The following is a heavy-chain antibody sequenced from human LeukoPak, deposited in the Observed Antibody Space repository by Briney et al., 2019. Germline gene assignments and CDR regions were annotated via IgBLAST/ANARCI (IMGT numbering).Heavy chain of an antibody. CDR1: GGSISGYY. CDR2: IYYSGST. D-gene: IGHD1-26*01. J-gene: IGHJ3*02. V-gene: IGHV4-59*08. CDR3: AGWEPDTFDI. Sequence: PSETLSLTSTVSGGSISGYYWSWIRQPPGKALEWIGYIYYSGSTNYNPSLTSRVTISVDRSKNQFSLRLSSVTAADTAVYYCAGWEPDTFDIWGQGTMVTVS.